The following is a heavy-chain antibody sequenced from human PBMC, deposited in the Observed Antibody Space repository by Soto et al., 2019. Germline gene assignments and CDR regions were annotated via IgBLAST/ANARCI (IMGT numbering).Heavy chain of an antibody. V-gene: IGHV4-39*01. J-gene: IGHJ4*02. CDR2: IYYRGNT. CDR1: GDSINSDNYY. D-gene: IGHD3-9*01. CDR3: ARLEGLATISYYFDY. Sequence: SETLSLTCSVSGDSINSDNYYWGWIRQPPGKGLEWIGSIYYRGNTYYNPSLKTRVTISLDKSKSQFSLKLNSVTAADSVVYFCARLEGLATISYYFDYWGQGTLVTVSS.